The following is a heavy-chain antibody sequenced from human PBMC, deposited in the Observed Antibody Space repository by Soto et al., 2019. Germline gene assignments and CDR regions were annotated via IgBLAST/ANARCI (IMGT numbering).Heavy chain of an antibody. D-gene: IGHD2-15*01. CDR3: ARDRGALVVVAARRAPFDY. Sequence: PGGSLRLSCAASGFTVSSNYVSWVRQAPGKGLEWVSSISSSSSYIYYADSVKGRFTISRDNAKNSLYLQMNSLRAEDMAVYYCARDRGALVVVAARRAPFDYWGQGTLGTVSS. V-gene: IGHV3-21*01. J-gene: IGHJ4*02. CDR2: ISSSSSYI. CDR1: GFTVSSNY.